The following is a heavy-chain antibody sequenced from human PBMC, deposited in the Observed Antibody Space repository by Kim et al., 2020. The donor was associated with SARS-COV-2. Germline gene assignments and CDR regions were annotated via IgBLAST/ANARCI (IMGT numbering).Heavy chain of an antibody. V-gene: IGHV3-74*01. Sequence: SHEDSVKGRFTIPRENAKNTLYLQMNSLRAEDTAVYYGARANWNYVDFDYWGEGTLVTVPS. CDR3: ARANWNYVDFDY. D-gene: IGHD1-7*01. J-gene: IGHJ4*02.